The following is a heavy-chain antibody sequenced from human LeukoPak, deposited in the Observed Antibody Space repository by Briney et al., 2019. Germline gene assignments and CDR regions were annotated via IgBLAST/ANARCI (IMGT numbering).Heavy chain of an antibody. Sequence: GGSLRLSCAASGFTFSSYAMSWVRQAPGKGLEWISAISGSGGSTYYADSVKGRSTISRDNSKNTLYLQMNSLRAEDTAVYYCAKGPLGITMIVVVGRFDYWGQGTLVTVSS. CDR1: GFTFSSYA. CDR2: ISGSGGST. V-gene: IGHV3-23*01. D-gene: IGHD3-22*01. J-gene: IGHJ4*02. CDR3: AKGPLGITMIVVVGRFDY.